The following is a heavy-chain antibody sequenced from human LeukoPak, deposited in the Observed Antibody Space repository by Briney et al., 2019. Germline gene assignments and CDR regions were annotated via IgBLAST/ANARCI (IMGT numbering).Heavy chain of an antibody. Sequence: PGGSLRLSCAASGLTVSSSYMSWVRQAPGKGLEWVSIIYNDGSTYYADSMKGRFTISRDNSKNTLYLQMNSLRAEDTAVYYCARGVATILSQYYFDYWGQGTLVTVSS. CDR2: IYNDGST. J-gene: IGHJ4*02. CDR1: GLTVSSSY. D-gene: IGHD5-12*01. CDR3: ARGVATILSQYYFDY. V-gene: IGHV3-53*05.